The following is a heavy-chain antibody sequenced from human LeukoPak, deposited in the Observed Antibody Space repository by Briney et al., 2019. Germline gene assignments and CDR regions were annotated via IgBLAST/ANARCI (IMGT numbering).Heavy chain of an antibody. J-gene: IGHJ5*02. CDR3: ARAAADVVRGLNIGFWFGP. CDR2: LYRGETT. Sequence: RGSLRLSCTASGFGISSNFMSWVRQAPGKGLEWVSVLYRGETTYYADSVKGRFTISRDNPTNTLYLQMNGLRTEDTAVYYCARAAADVVRGLNIGFWFGPWGQGTLVTVSS. D-gene: IGHD3-10*01. CDR1: GFGISSNF. V-gene: IGHV3-53*01.